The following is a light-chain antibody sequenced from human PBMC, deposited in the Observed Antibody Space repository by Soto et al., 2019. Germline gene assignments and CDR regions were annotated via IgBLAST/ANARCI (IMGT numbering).Light chain of an antibody. J-gene: IGLJ1*01. CDR3: SSYTISSTYV. CDR1: SNDVGIYNS. Sequence: QSVLTQPASVSGSPGQSITISCTGTSNDVGIYNSVSWFQHHPGKGPKLVIYDVSNRPSGVSNRFSGSKSGNTASLTISGLQAEDEADYHCSSYTISSTYVFGTGTKVNVL. CDR2: DVS. V-gene: IGLV2-14*01.